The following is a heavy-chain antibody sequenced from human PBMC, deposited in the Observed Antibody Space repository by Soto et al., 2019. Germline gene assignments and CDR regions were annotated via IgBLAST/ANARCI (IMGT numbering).Heavy chain of an antibody. J-gene: IGHJ6*02. CDR2: ISSSGSTI. CDR3: ARDGAAVAGSRYYYYGMDV. D-gene: IGHD6-19*01. CDR1: GFTFSSYE. V-gene: IGHV3-48*03. Sequence: PGGSLRLSCAASGFTFSSYEMNWVRQAPGKGLEWVSYISSSGSTIYYADSVKGRFTISRDNAKNSLYLQMNSLRAEDTAVYYCARDGAAVAGSRYYYYGMDVWGQGTTVT.